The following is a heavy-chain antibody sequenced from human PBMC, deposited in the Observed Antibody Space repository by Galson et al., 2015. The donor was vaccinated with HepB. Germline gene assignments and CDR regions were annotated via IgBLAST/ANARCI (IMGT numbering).Heavy chain of an antibody. J-gene: IGHJ4*02. CDR3: ARVSKGFGYCTTTTCNAFNS. CDR1: GDSVSSDTAA. V-gene: IGHV6-1*01. CDR2: TFYRSKWYN. D-gene: IGHD2-8*01. Sequence: CAISGDSVSSDTAAWNWIRQSPSRGLEWLGRTFYRSKWYNEYAVSVKSRITISPDTPKNQLSLQLNSVTPEDTAVYCCARVSKGFGYCTTTTCNAFNSWGQGTLVTVSS.